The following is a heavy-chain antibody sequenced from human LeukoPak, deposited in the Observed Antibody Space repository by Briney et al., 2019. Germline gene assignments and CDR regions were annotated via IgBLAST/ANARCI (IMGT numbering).Heavy chain of an antibody. D-gene: IGHD6-13*01. CDR2: IKQDGSEK. CDR3: ARSPKRQPFDY. Sequence: PGGSLRLSCAASGFTFSSYSMNWVRQAPGKGLEWVANIKQDGSEKYYVDSVKGRFTISRDNAKNSLYLQMNSLRAEDTAVYYCARSPKRQPFDYWGQGTLVTVSS. J-gene: IGHJ4*02. CDR1: GFTFSSYS. V-gene: IGHV3-7*05.